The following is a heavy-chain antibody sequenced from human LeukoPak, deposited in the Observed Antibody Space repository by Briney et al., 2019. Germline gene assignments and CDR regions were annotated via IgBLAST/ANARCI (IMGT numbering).Heavy chain of an antibody. CDR3: ARGPYGSGSYSQYYFDY. J-gene: IGHJ4*02. CDR1: GFTFSSYE. CDR2: ISSSGSTI. D-gene: IGHD3-10*01. Sequence: PGGSLRLSCAASGFTFSSYEMNWVRQAPGKGLEWVSYISSSGSTIYYADSVKGRFTISRDNAKNSLYLQMNSLRAEDTAVYYCARGPYGSGSYSQYYFDYWGQGTLVTVSS. V-gene: IGHV3-48*03.